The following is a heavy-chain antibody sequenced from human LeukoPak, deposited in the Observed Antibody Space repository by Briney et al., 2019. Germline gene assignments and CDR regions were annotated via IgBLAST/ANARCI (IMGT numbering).Heavy chain of an antibody. D-gene: IGHD1-20*01. Sequence: PGGSLRLSCAASGFTFSADAMNWVRQAPGKELEWVSTINYNGGSTYYADSVEGRFTISRDNSKNTLYLQMNSLRAEDTAIYYCARRYNWKAFDLWGRGTLVTVSS. V-gene: IGHV3-23*01. CDR3: ARRYNWKAFDL. CDR2: INYNGGST. J-gene: IGHJ2*01. CDR1: GFTFSADA.